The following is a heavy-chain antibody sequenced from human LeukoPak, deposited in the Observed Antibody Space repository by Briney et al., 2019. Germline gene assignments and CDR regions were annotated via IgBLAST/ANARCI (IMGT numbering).Heavy chain of an antibody. V-gene: IGHV1-8*01. CDR1: GYTFTSYD. Sequence: ASVKVSCKASGYTFTSYDINWVRQATGQGLEWMGWMNPNSGNTGYAQKFQGRVTMTRNTSISTAYMELSSLRSEDTAVYYCARSYMNYDYVWGSYRYAFDIWGQGTMVTVSS. D-gene: IGHD3-16*02. J-gene: IGHJ3*02. CDR3: ARSYMNYDYVWGSYRYAFDI. CDR2: MNPNSGNT.